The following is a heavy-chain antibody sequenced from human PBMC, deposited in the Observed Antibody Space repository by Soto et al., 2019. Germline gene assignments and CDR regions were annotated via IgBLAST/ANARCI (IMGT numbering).Heavy chain of an antibody. CDR1: GYTFISYW. CDR3: AREVGGTVVYFDY. V-gene: IGHV5-51*03. CDR2: IIPAYAVI. J-gene: IGHJ4*02. Sequence: PAELLKICCKCAGYTFISYWIGGGRAMRGKGLEWMGIIIPAYAVISYGPTFQGQATISADESISTAYLQLTSLKASDTAMYYCAREVGGTVVYFDYWGQGALVTVSS. D-gene: IGHD2-15*01.